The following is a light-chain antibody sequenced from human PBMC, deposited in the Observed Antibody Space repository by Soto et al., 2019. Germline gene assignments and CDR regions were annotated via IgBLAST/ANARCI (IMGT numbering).Light chain of an antibody. V-gene: IGLV3-1*01. J-gene: IGLJ2*01. Sequence: SYELTQPPSVSVSPGQTASITCSGDKLGDKYACWYQQTPGQSPVLVIYQDTKRPSGIPERFSGSNSGTTATLTISGTQAMDEADYYCQVWDSSTESEVFGGGTKVTVL. CDR3: QVWDSSTESEV. CDR1: KLGDKY. CDR2: QDT.